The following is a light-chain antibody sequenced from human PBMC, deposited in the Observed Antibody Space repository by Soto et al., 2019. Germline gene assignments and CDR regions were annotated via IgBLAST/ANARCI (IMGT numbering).Light chain of an antibody. CDR1: QSVSSSY. CDR2: DTS. V-gene: IGKV3-20*01. Sequence: EIVLTQSPGTLSLSPGERATLSCRASQSVSSSYLAWYQHTPGQAPRLLVYDTSYRATGVPDRFSGSGSGTDFTLTISRLEPEDSAVYYCQQYDSSPWTFGQGTKVDI. CDR3: QQYDSSPWT. J-gene: IGKJ1*01.